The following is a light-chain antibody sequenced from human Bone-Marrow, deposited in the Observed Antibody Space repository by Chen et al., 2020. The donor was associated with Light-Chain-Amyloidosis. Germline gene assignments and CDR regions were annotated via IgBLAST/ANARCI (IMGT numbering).Light chain of an antibody. CDR1: KLGDKY. CDR3: QAWDRSTVV. Sequence: SYELTQPPSMSVSPVQTASITCSGDKLGDKYACWYQQKAGQSPVLVIYADNKRPSGIPERFSGSNSGNTATLTISGTQAMDEADYYCQAWDRSTVVFGGGTKLTVL. CDR2: ADN. V-gene: IGLV3-1*01. J-gene: IGLJ2*01.